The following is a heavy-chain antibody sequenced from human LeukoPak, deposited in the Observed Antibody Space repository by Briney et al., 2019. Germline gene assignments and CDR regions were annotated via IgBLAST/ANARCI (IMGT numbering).Heavy chain of an antibody. CDR2: INHSGST. V-gene: IGHV4-34*01. CDR3: ARGLGYCTNGVCSMGSYYFDY. CDR1: GGSFSGYY. Sequence: SETLSLTCAVYGGSFSGYYWSWIRQPPGKGLEWIGEINHSGSTNYNPSLKSRVTISVDTSKNQFSPKLSSVTAADTAVYYCARGLGYCTNGVCSMGSYYFDYWGQGTLVTVSS. J-gene: IGHJ4*02. D-gene: IGHD2-8*01.